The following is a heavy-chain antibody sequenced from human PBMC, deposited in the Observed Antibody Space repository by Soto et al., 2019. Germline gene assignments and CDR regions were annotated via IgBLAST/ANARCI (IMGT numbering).Heavy chain of an antibody. CDR3: ARDPQGWFDP. CDR2: IYYSGST. Sequence: PSETLSLTCTVSGGSVSSGSYYWSWIRQPPGKGLEWIGYIYYSGSTNYNPSLKSRVTISVDTSKNQFSLKLSSVTAADTVVYYCARDPQGWFDPWGQGTLVTVSS. CDR1: GGSVSSGSYY. V-gene: IGHV4-61*01. J-gene: IGHJ5*02.